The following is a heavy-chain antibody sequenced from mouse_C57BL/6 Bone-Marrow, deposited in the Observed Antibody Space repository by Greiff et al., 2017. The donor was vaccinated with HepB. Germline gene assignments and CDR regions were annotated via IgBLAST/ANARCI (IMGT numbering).Heavy chain of an antibody. Sequence: DVMLVESGGGLVQPGGSLKLSCAASGFTFSDYGMAWVRQAPRTGPEWVAFISNLAYSIYYADTVTGRFTISRENAKNTLYLEMSSLRSEDTAMYYCARKGDYYGSSYWYFDVWGTGTTVTVSS. J-gene: IGHJ1*03. CDR2: ISNLAYSI. V-gene: IGHV5-15*01. CDR3: ARKGDYYGSSYWYFDV. D-gene: IGHD1-1*01. CDR1: GFTFSDYG.